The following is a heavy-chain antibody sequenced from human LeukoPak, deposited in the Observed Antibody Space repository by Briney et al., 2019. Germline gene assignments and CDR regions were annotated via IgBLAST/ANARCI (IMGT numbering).Heavy chain of an antibody. CDR1: GATIKSYY. V-gene: IGHV4-59*12. CDR2: IHYAGST. J-gene: IGHJ5*02. Sequence: PSETLSLTCTVSGATIKSYYWSWIRQSPGKGLEWIADIHYAGSTNYNPSLKSRVTISVDLSKNHFSLKLSSVTAADTAVYYCAREASGYNRNLNWFDPWGQGTLVTVSS. D-gene: IGHD1-14*01. CDR3: AREASGYNRNLNWFDP.